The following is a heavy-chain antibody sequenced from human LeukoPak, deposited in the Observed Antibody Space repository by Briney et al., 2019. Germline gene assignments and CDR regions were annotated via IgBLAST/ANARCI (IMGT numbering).Heavy chain of an antibody. D-gene: IGHD2-2*01. Sequence: SVKVSCKASGGTFSSYAISWVRQAPGQGLEWMGGIIPIFGTANYAQKFQGRVTITADKSTSTAYMELSSLRSEDTAVYDCARAGYCSSTSCLSLWGQGTLVTVSS. J-gene: IGHJ4*02. CDR3: ARAGYCSSTSCLSL. CDR2: IIPIFGTA. CDR1: GGTFSSYA. V-gene: IGHV1-69*06.